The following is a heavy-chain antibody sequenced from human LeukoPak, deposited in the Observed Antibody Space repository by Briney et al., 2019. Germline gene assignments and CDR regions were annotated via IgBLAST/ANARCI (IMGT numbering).Heavy chain of an antibody. J-gene: IGHJ6*02. Sequence: PGGSLRLSCAASGFTFSSYWMSWVRQAPGKGLEWVANIKQDGSEKYYVDSVKGRFTISRDNAENSLYLQMNSLRAEDTAVYYCARDSTYDFWSGYYQPYGMDVWGQGTTVTVSS. CDR1: GFTFSSYW. D-gene: IGHD3-3*01. CDR3: ARDSTYDFWSGYYQPYGMDV. V-gene: IGHV3-7*03. CDR2: IKQDGSEK.